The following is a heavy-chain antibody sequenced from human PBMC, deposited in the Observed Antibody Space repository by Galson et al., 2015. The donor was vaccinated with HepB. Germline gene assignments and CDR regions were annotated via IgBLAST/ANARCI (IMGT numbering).Heavy chain of an antibody. V-gene: IGHV1-3*01. CDR1: GYTFTSYA. CDR3: ARDNRLHHYFDY. J-gene: IGHJ4*02. D-gene: IGHD2-15*01. CDR2: INAGNGNT. Sequence: SVKVSCKASGYTFTSYAMHWVRQAPGQRLEWMGWINAGNGNTKYSQKFQGRVTITRDTSASTAYMELSSLRSEDTAVYYCARDNRLHHYFDYWGQGTLVTVSS.